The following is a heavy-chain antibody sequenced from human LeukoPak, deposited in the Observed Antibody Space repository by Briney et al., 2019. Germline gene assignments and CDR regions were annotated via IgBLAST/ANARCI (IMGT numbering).Heavy chain of an antibody. V-gene: IGHV4-31*03. CDR1: GGYIGSGGYY. Sequence: PSETLSLTCTVSGGYIGSGGYYWSWIPQHPGKGLEWIGNIYYNGRTNYNPSLKSRAIISVDTSKNQFPLNLNSVTAADTAVYYCARGGTDILTGYFDFWGQGTLVTVSS. D-gene: IGHD3-9*01. CDR2: IYYNGRT. J-gene: IGHJ4*02. CDR3: ARGGTDILTGYFDF.